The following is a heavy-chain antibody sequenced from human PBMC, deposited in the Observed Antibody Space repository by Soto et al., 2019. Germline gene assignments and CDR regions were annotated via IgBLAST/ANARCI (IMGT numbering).Heavy chain of an antibody. Sequence: SVKVSCKASGFTLTSSAVQWVRQARGQRLEWIGWIVVGSGNTNYAQKFQERVTITRDMSTSTAYMELRSLRSDDTAVYYCARDGANCSGGSCYSASRYNWFDPWGQGTLVTVSS. CDR3: ARDGANCSGGSCYSASRYNWFDP. CDR1: GFTLTSSA. J-gene: IGHJ5*02. D-gene: IGHD2-15*01. V-gene: IGHV1-58*01. CDR2: IVVGSGNT.